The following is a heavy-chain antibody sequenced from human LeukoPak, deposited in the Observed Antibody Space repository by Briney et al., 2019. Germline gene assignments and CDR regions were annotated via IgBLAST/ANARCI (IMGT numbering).Heavy chain of an antibody. CDR1: GYTFTSYG. J-gene: IGHJ6*03. CDR2: ISAYNGNT. D-gene: IGHD3-9*01. CDR3: ARAGFTYDILTGYYYYYYYLDV. V-gene: IGHV1-18*01. Sequence: GASVKVSCKASGYTFTSYGISWVRQAPGQGLEWMGWISAYNGNTNYAQKLQGRVTMTTDTSTSTAYMELRSLRSDDTAVYYCARAGFTYDILTGYYYYYYYLDVWGKGTTVNGS.